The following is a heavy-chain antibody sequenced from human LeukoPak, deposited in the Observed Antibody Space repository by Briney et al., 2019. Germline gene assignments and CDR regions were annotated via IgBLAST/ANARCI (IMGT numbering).Heavy chain of an antibody. D-gene: IGHD6-19*01. CDR1: GFTFSSYW. CDR2: INDDGSST. Sequence: GGSLRLSCAASGFTFSSYWMHWVRQAPGKGLEWVSRINDDGSSTAYADSVKGRFTISRDSAKNSLYLQMNSLRAEDTALYYCAKDMKSSGLYYFDYWGQGTLVTVSS. J-gene: IGHJ4*02. V-gene: IGHV3-74*01. CDR3: AKDMKSSGLYYFDY.